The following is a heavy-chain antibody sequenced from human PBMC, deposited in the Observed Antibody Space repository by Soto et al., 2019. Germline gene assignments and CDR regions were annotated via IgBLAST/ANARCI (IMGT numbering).Heavy chain of an antibody. CDR3: VRFWPPPYSDALTDYTDAFDY. J-gene: IGHJ4*02. V-gene: IGHV4-4*09. D-gene: IGHD3-9*01. Sequence: PSETLSLTCTVSGGSITTNFWSWIRQPPGKGLEWIGYIYSSGTSNHNPSLQSRAAISVDTSKNQLTLKLNSVTAADTAVYYCVRFWPPPYSDALTDYTDAFDYWGQGTLVTVSS. CDR2: IYSSGTS. CDR1: GGSITTNF.